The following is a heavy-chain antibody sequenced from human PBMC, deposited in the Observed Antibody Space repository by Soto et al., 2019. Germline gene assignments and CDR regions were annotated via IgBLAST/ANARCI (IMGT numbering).Heavy chain of an antibody. CDR2: IYYSGST. Sequence: PSEPLSLTCTVSGGSISSGGYYWSWIRQQPGKGLEWIGYIYYSGSTYYNPSLKSRVTISVDTSKNQFSLKLSSVTAADTAVYYCARSGGDYDFWSGHSYYYYGMDVWGQGTTVTVSS. J-gene: IGHJ6*02. CDR1: GGSISSGGYY. D-gene: IGHD3-3*01. V-gene: IGHV4-31*03. CDR3: ARSGGDYDFWSGHSYYYYGMDV.